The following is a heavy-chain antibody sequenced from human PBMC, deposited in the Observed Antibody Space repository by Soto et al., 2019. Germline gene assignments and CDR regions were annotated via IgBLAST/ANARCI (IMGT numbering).Heavy chain of an antibody. D-gene: IGHD5-12*01. J-gene: IGHJ4*02. CDR2: ISGSGGST. V-gene: IGHV3-23*01. Sequence: ILSCAASGFTFSSYAMSWVRQAPGKGLEWVSAISGSGGSTYYADSVKGRFTISRDNSKNTLYLQMNSLRAEDTAVYYCAKDAGIVATITPFDYCGQGTLVTVSS. CDR1: GFTFSSYA. CDR3: AKDAGIVATITPFDY.